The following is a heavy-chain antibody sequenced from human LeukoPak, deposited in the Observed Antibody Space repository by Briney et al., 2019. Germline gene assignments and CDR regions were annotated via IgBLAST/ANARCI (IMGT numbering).Heavy chain of an antibody. V-gene: IGHV4-59*12. CDR2: IYYSGTT. Sequence: SETLSLTCTVFGGSISNYYWSWIRQPPGKGLEWMGYIYYSGTTKYNPTLQSRVTISVDTSKNQLSLKLSSVTAADTAVYYCARGQTIVGATGDFWGQGTLVTVSS. J-gene: IGHJ4*02. CDR3: ARGQTIVGATGDF. D-gene: IGHD1-26*01. CDR1: GGSISNYY.